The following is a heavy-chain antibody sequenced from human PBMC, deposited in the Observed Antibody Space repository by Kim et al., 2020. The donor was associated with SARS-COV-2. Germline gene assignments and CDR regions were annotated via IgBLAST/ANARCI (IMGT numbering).Heavy chain of an antibody. CDR3: ARDGILSYTSSWDY. D-gene: IGHD6-13*01. J-gene: IGHJ4*02. V-gene: IGHV3-7*03. CDR2: IKEDGRVR. Sequence: GGSLRLSCAASGFTFRSYWMSWVRQAPGKGLQWVANIKEDGRVRQYVDSVKGRFTISRDNAKNSLFLQMSSLRADDTAVYYCARDGILSYTSSWDYWGQGSLVPVSS. CDR1: GFTFRSYW.